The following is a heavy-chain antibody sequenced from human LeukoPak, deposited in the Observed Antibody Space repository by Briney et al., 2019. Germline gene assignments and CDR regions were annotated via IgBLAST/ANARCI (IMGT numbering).Heavy chain of an antibody. Sequence: GGSLRLSCAASGFTFSNYAMSWVRQAPGKGLEWVSSISASGVRTYYADSVRGRFTISRDNSKNTVYLQMTSLRAEDTAVYYCAKDEGTSCYNWGQGTLVTVSS. CDR2: ISASGVRT. D-gene: IGHD2-2*01. V-gene: IGHV3-23*01. CDR3: AKDEGTSCYN. J-gene: IGHJ4*02. CDR1: GFTFSNYA.